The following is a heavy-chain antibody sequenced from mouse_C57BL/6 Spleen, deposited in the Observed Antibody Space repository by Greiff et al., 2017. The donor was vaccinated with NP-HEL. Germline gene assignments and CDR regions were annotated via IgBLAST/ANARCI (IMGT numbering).Heavy chain of an antibody. CDR2: IRSKSNNYAT. V-gene: IGHV10-1*01. CDR1: GFSFNTYA. J-gene: IGHJ2*01. D-gene: IGHD1-1*01. CDR3: VRQNYYGSFDY. Sequence: EVNVVESGGGLVQPKGSLKLSCAASGFSFNTYAMNWVRQAPGKGLEWVARIRSKSNNYATYYADSVKDRFTISRDDSESMLYLQMNNLKTEDTAMYYCVRQNYYGSFDYWGQGTTLTVSS.